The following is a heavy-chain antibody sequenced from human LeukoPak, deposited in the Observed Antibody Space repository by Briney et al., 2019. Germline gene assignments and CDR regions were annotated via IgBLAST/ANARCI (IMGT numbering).Heavy chain of an antibody. Sequence: GESLKISCKGSGYSFTNYWIGWVRQMPGKGLEWMGIIYPGDSDTRYSPSFQGQVTISADKSITTAYLQWSSLKASDTAMYYCGRHQHSGSYGAFDIWGQGTMVTVSS. CDR1: GYSFTNYW. D-gene: IGHD1-26*01. CDR3: GRHQHSGSYGAFDI. J-gene: IGHJ3*02. V-gene: IGHV5-51*01. CDR2: IYPGDSDT.